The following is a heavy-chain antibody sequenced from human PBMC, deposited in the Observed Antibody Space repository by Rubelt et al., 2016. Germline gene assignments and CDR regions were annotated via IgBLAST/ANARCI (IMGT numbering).Heavy chain of an antibody. CDR3: ARGGSTVTIRGVLDN. CDR1: GFTFDDYA. CDR2: INWDGDII. V-gene: IGHV3-9*01. J-gene: IGHJ4*02. Sequence: EVQLLESGGGLVQPGGSLRLSCAASGFTFDDYAMHWVRQAPGKGLEWVTTINWDGDIIGYADSVKGRFTISRDNAQNSLYLQMNSLRIEDTALYFCARGGSTVTIRGVLDNWGQGTLVTVSS. D-gene: IGHD4-11*01.